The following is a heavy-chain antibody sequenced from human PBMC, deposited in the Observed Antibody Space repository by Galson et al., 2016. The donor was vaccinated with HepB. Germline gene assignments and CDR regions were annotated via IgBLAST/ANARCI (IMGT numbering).Heavy chain of an antibody. D-gene: IGHD3-3*01. CDR2: ISSRGSTI. CDR3: ARVMVDYHYWSNKPKHYYSGMDV. Sequence: SLRLSCAASGITFSDSYMTWIRQAPGRGLEWLSYISSRGSTIYYADSVKGRFTISRDNAKSSLYLQMNSLRAEDTAVYYCARVMVDYHYWSNKPKHYYSGMDVWGQGTTVTVSS. CDR1: GITFSDSY. J-gene: IGHJ6*02. V-gene: IGHV3-11*01.